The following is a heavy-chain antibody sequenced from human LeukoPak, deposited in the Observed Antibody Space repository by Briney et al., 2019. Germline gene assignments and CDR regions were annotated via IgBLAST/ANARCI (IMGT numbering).Heavy chain of an antibody. CDR2: IYYSGST. Sequence: SETLSLTCTVSGGSISSYYWSWIRQPPGEGLEWIGYIYYSGSTNYKPSLKSRVTISVDTSKNQFSLKLSSVTAADTAVYCCARGGYYGSGNDFRFDPWGQGTLVTVSS. J-gene: IGHJ5*02. CDR1: GGSISSYY. V-gene: IGHV4-59*01. D-gene: IGHD3-10*01. CDR3: ARGGYYGSGNDFRFDP.